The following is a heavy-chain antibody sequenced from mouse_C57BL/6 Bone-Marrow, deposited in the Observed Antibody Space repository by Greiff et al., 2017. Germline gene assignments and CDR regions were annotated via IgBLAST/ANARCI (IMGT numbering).Heavy chain of an antibody. D-gene: IGHD2-4*01. J-gene: IGHJ4*01. CDR3: ARDYRTAYYAMDY. CDR1: GYTFTSYW. CDR2: IDPSDSYT. Sequence: QVQLQQPGAELVMPGASVKLSCKASGYTFTSYWMPWVKQRPGQGLEWIGEIDPSDSYTNYNQKFKGKSTLTVDKSSSTAYMQLSSLTSEDSAVYYCARDYRTAYYAMDYGGQGTSVTVSS. V-gene: IGHV1-69*01.